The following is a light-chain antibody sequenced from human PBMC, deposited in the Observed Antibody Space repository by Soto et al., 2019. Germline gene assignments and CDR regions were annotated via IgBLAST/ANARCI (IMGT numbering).Light chain of an antibody. CDR3: RHRYNWPLA. CDR2: DAF. CDR1: QSIGNS. J-gene: IGKJ4*01. V-gene: IGKV3-11*01. Sequence: TVLTQSPATLSLSPGERATLSCKASQSIGNSLGWFQQKPGQAPRLLIDDAFNRATGIPARFTGSGSGSDFTLTISSLEPEDFGVYYCRHRYNWPLAFGGGTKVDIK.